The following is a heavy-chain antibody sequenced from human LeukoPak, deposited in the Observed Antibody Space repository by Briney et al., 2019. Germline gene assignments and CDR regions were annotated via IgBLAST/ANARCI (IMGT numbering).Heavy chain of an antibody. J-gene: IGHJ4*02. Sequence: SQTLSLTCTVSGVSISSGDYYWSWIRQPPGKGRECMGYIYYSGSNYYNPSLKSRVTISVDTSKNQFSLKLSSVTAADTAVYYCASLDILTGYYVFDYWGQGTLVTVSS. CDR1: GVSISSGDYY. CDR2: IYYSGSN. CDR3: ASLDILTGYYVFDY. V-gene: IGHV4-30-4*01. D-gene: IGHD3-9*01.